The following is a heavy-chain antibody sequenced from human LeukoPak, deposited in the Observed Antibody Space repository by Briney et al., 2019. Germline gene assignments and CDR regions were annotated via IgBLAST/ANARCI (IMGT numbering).Heavy chain of an antibody. CDR3: ARRYDYVWGSYRPWEAYYFDY. J-gene: IGHJ4*02. CDR2: IYPGDSDT. CDR1: GYSFTSYW. V-gene: IGHV5-51*01. Sequence: GESLKISCKGSGYSFTSYWIGWVRQMPGNGLEWMGIIYPGDSDTRYSPSFQGQVTISADKSISTAYLQWSSLQASDTAMYYCARRYDYVWGSYRPWEAYYFDYWGQGTLVTVSS. D-gene: IGHD3-16*02.